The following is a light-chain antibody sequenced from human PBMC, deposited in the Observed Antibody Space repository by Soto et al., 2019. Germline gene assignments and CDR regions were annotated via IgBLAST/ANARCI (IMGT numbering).Light chain of an antibody. J-gene: IGLJ1*01. CDR1: SSNIGAAYS. CDR2: GDT. CDR3: QSYESSRGGYV. V-gene: IGLV1-40*01. Sequence: QSALTQPPSVSGAPGQRVTISCTRSSSNIGAAYSVHWYQQLPGTAPRLLIFGDTSRPSGVPDRFSASESGTSASLVITGLQAEDEADYYCQSYESSRGGYVFGNGTKVTV.